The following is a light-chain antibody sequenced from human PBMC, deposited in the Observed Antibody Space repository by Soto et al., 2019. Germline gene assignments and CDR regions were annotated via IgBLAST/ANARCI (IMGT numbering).Light chain of an antibody. CDR2: GSF. CDR3: HQRQSWPRT. V-gene: IGKV3-11*01. J-gene: IGKJ1*01. CDR1: PSVTNF. Sequence: IVLTHSPGSLSLSPGERATLSCRASPSVTNFLAWYQQKPGQAPRLLIYGSFNRATGIPARFSGSGSGTGFTLTISDVQPEDFAVYYCHQRQSWPRTFGQGTKVDIK.